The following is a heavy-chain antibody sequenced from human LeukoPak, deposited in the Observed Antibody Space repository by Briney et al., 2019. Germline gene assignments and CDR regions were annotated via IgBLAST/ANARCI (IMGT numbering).Heavy chain of an antibody. CDR2: IYYSGST. CDR3: ARGLRRDRGAFDI. V-gene: IGHV4-39*07. J-gene: IGHJ3*02. D-gene: IGHD5-18*01. Sequence: SETLSLTCIVSGASISSSDYYWGWIRQPPGKGLEWIGSIYYSGSTNYNPSLKSRVTISVDTSKNQFSLKLSSVTAADTAVYYCARGLRRDRGAFDIWGQGTMVTVSS. CDR1: GASISSSDYY.